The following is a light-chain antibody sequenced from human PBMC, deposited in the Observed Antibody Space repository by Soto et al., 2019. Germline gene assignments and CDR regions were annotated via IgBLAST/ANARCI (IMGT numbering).Light chain of an antibody. CDR3: QQYGGSPIT. V-gene: IGKV3D-11*01. CDR2: DAS. CDR1: QGVYSS. Sequence: EIVLTQSPATLALSPCERVALSSRTSQGVYSSIAWYQQKPGQAPRLLIYDASNRATGIPARFSGSGSGTDFTLTITRLEPEDFALYYCQQYGGSPITFGLGTRLEIK. J-gene: IGKJ5*01.